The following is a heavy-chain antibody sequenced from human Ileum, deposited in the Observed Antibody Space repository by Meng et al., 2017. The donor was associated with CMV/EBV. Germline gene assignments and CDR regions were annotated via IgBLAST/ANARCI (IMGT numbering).Heavy chain of an antibody. CDR2: IKQDGSEK. CDR1: GFTFRTYW. J-gene: IGHJ4*02. Sequence: GGSLRLSCAASGFTFRTYWMSWVCQAPGKGLEWVASIKQDGSEKNYVDSVKGRFTISRDNAKNSLYLQMNSLRVEDTAVYFCARASNYARDYWGQGTLVTVSS. V-gene: IGHV3-7*01. CDR3: ARASNYARDY. D-gene: IGHD1-26*01.